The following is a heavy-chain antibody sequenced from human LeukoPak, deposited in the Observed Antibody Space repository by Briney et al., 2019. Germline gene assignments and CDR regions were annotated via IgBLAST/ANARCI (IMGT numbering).Heavy chain of an antibody. D-gene: IGHD6-13*01. V-gene: IGHV4-39*01. CDR2: IYYSGST. CDR3: ARHIAAAGEAFDY. CDR1: GGSISSSSYY. Sequence: SETLSLTCTVSGGSISSSSYYWGWIRQPPGEGLEWIGSIYYSGSTYYNPSLKSRVTISVNTSKNQFSLKLSSVTAADTAVYYCARHIAAAGEAFDYWGQGTLVTVSS. J-gene: IGHJ4*02.